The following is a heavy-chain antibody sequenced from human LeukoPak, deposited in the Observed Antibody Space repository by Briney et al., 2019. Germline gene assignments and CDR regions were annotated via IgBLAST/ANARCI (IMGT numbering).Heavy chain of an antibody. J-gene: IGHJ4*02. CDR2: TSSDLNVK. D-gene: IGHD3-10*01. V-gene: IGHV3-30*03. CDR3: AREGYYGSGSPPSLYFDY. Sequence: GGSLRLSCAASGFTFSNYAMSWVRQAPGKGLEWVAVTSSDLNVKLYADSVKGRFTISRDNSRSTLYLQMNSLRPEDTAIYYCAREGYYGSGSPPSLYFDYWGQGTLVTVSS. CDR1: GFTFSNYA.